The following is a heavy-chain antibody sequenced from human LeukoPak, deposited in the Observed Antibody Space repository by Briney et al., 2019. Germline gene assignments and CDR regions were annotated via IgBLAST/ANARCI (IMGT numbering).Heavy chain of an antibody. Sequence: GGSLSLSCAASGFTFTNYWIHWVRQGPGKGLVWVSRINSDGSITHYADSVKGRFTISRDNAKNTVYLQMNSLRAEDTAVYYCVRLLDRDYWGQGALVTVSS. D-gene: IGHD2-15*01. CDR1: GFTFTNYW. J-gene: IGHJ4*02. V-gene: IGHV3-74*01. CDR2: INSDGSIT. CDR3: VRLLDRDY.